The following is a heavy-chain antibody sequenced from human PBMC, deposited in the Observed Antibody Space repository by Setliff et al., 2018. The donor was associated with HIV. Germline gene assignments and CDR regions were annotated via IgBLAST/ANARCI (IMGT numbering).Heavy chain of an antibody. CDR2: TYYSGST. CDR3: ARDPPGYGDSNDY. D-gene: IGHD4-17*01. Sequence: SETLSLTCTVSGGSVGSGSYYWSWIRQSPGKGLEWIGYTYYSGSTTYNPTLKSRVTMSIDTSKNQFSLKVRSVSAADTAVYYCARDPPGYGDSNDYWGQGMLVTVSS. J-gene: IGHJ4*02. V-gene: IGHV4-61*01. CDR1: GGSVGSGSYY.